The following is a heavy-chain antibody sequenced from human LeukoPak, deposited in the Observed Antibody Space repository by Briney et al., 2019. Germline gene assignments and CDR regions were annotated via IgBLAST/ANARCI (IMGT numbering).Heavy chain of an antibody. CDR3: ARELRIVVVPAANYALGY. CDR2: INPSGGST. D-gene: IGHD2-2*01. CDR1: GYTFTSYY. Sequence: ASVTVSCKASGYTFTSYYMHWVRQAPGQGLEWMGIINPSGGSTSYAQKFQGRVTMTRDTSTSTVYMELSSLRSEDTAVYYCARELRIVVVPAANYALGYWGQGTLVTVSS. V-gene: IGHV1-46*01. J-gene: IGHJ4*02.